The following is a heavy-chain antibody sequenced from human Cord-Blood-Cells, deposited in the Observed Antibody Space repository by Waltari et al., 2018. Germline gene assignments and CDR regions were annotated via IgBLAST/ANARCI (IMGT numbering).Heavy chain of an antibody. J-gene: IGHJ5*02. CDR3: ARGLDYSNYWFDP. D-gene: IGHD4-4*01. Sequence: QVQLVLSAGEATKPGGAVRVCCKSSGDTYTNYEINWVPQATGQGLESLGWMNPNRGNTGYAQKFQGRVTITSNTSISTAYMELSSLRSEDTAVYYCARGLDYSNYWFDPWGQGTLVTVSS. V-gene: IGHV1-8*03. CDR1: GDTYTNYE. CDR2: MNPNRGNT.